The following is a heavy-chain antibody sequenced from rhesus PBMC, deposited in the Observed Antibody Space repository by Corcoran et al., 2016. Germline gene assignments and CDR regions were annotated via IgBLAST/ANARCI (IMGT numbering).Heavy chain of an antibody. Sequence: QVQLQESGPGVVKPSETLSLTCAVSGGSISSGYDWSWIRQPPGKGLEWIGYIYGSSGSTNSNPSLKNRVTISKDASKNQFSLKLSSVTAADTAVYYCARPHSSGWADAFDFWGQGLRVTVSS. J-gene: IGHJ3*01. V-gene: IGHV4-76*01. CDR1: GGSISSGYD. CDR3: ARPHSSGWADAFDF. D-gene: IGHD6-31*01. CDR2: IYGSSGST.